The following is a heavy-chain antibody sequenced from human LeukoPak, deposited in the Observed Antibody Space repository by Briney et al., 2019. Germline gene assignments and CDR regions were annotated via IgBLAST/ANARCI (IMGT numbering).Heavy chain of an antibody. D-gene: IGHD5-18*01. Sequence: PGGSLRLSCAASGFTFSSYAMDWVRQAPGKGLEWVSAISGSGGSTYYADSVKGRFTISRDNSKNTLYLQTNSLRAEDTAVYYCAKMTGYSYGFFDYWGQGTLVTVSS. CDR1: GFTFSSYA. V-gene: IGHV3-23*01. CDR2: ISGSGGST. CDR3: AKMTGYSYGFFDY. J-gene: IGHJ4*02.